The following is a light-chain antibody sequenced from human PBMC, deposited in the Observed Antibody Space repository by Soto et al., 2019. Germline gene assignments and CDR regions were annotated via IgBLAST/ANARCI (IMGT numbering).Light chain of an antibody. Sequence: DSQLTQSPSFLSASVGDRVTITCRASQGITNDLAWYQQKPGKAPKLLIYAASSLQRGVPSTFSGSGFGTEFTLTISSLQPEDFATYFCQQFNSDPFTFGPGTTVDFK. CDR2: AAS. CDR3: QQFNSDPFT. CDR1: QGITND. J-gene: IGKJ3*01. V-gene: IGKV1-9*01.